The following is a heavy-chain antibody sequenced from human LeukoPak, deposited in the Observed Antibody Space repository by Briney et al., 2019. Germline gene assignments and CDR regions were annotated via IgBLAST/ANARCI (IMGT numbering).Heavy chain of an antibody. CDR3: ARESLEGVKYYYGMDV. J-gene: IGHJ6*02. CDR2: ISTYNGNA. Sequence: ASVKVSCKASGYSFSTYSITWVRQAPGQGLEWMGWISTYNGNAISAQKFQDRFTMTTDASTSTAYMELRSLRSDDTAVYYCARESLEGVKYYYGMDVWGQGTTVTVPS. V-gene: IGHV1-18*01. CDR1: GYSFSTYS.